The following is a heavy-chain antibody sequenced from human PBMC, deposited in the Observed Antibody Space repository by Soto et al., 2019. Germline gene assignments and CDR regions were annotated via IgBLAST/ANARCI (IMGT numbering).Heavy chain of an antibody. D-gene: IGHD3-22*01. V-gene: IGHV3-53*01. CDR3: TRNSDSTGYYYYFDF. J-gene: IGHJ4*02. CDR1: WVSVSSNY. Sequence: VGSLRLSCEVSWVSVSSNYISWVRQAPGKGLEWVSVLFSGGSTYYADSVQGRFTISRDTSKSTVYLQMHSLTAEDTAVYYCTRNSDSTGYYYYFDFWGRGTLVTVSS. CDR2: LFSGGST.